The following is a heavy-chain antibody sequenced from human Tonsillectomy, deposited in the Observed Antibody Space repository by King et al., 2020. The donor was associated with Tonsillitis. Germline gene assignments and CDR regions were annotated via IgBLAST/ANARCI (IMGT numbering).Heavy chain of an antibody. CDR2: ISYDGSNT. D-gene: IGHD5-18*01. J-gene: IGHJ4*02. CDR1: GFIFSSYG. CDR3: AKEITPWTPLWPLGY. V-gene: IGHV3-30*18. Sequence: VQLVESGGGVVQPGRSLRLSCAASGFIFSSYGMHWVRQAPGKGLEWVAIISYDGSNTYYADSVKGRFTISRDNSKNTLYLQMNSLRAEDTAVYYCAKEITPWTPLWPLGYWGQGTLVTVSS.